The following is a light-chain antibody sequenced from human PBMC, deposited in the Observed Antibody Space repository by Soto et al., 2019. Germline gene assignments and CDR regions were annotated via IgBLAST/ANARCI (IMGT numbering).Light chain of an antibody. V-gene: IGKV1-27*01. CDR2: ASS. CDR3: HKADSDLWP. J-gene: IGKJ1*01. CDR1: QGISNY. Sequence: DIQMTQSPSSLSASVGDRVTITCRASQGISNYLAWYKQKPGKVPNLLIYASSTLQSWVPSRFSGSASGTEFTLTIRSLHPEDGATYYCHKADSDLWPFGHGPKVVIK.